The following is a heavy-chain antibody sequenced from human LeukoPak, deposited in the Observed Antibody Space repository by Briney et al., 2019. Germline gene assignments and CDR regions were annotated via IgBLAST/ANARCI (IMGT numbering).Heavy chain of an antibody. D-gene: IGHD6-13*01. CDR2: ISGDGGST. CDR1: GFTIGGFA. CDR3: AKDRRDEYSSSVGMDV. Sequence: GGSLRLSCAASGFTIGGFAMTWVRQAPGKGLEWVALISGDGGSTYYADSVKGRFTISRDNSKNSLYLQMNSLRTEDTALYYCAKDRRDEYSSSVGMDVWGQGTTVTVSS. V-gene: IGHV3-43*02. J-gene: IGHJ6*02.